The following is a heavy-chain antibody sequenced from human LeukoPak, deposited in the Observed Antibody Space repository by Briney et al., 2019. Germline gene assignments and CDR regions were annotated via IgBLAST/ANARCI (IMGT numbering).Heavy chain of an antibody. Sequence: SETLSLTCAVYGRSFSGYYWSWIRQPPGKGREWSGEINHSGSTNYNPSLKSRVTISVDTSKNQFSLKLSSVTAADTAVYYCARDHITMVRGGTGFDYWGQGTLVTVSS. V-gene: IGHV4-34*01. CDR3: ARDHITMVRGGTGFDY. CDR1: GRSFSGYY. J-gene: IGHJ4*02. CDR2: INHSGST. D-gene: IGHD3-10*01.